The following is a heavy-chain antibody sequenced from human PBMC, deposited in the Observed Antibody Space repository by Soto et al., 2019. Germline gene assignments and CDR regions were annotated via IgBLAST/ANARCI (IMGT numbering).Heavy chain of an antibody. V-gene: IGHV4-34*01. J-gene: IGHJ4*02. Sequence: SETLSLTCAVYGGSFSGYYWSWIRQPPGKGLEWIGEINHSGSTNYNPSLKSRVTISVDTSKNQFSLKLSSVTAADTAVYYCARHVAGSSGWYMYVDYWGQGALVTVSS. CDR2: INHSGST. CDR3: ARHVAGSSGWYMYVDY. D-gene: IGHD6-19*01. CDR1: GGSFSGYY.